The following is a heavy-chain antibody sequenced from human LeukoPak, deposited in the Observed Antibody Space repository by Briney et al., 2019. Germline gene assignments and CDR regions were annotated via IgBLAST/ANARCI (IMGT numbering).Heavy chain of an antibody. V-gene: IGHV4-59*01. CDR2: IYYSGST. D-gene: IGHD1-26*01. Sequence: SETLSLTCTVSGGSISSYYWSWIRQPPGKGLEWIGYIYYSGSTNYNPSLKSRVTISVDTSKNQFSLKLSSVTAADTAVYHCARDRPPLKYGTGGMDVWGQGTTVTVSS. CDR1: GGSISSYY. CDR3: ARDRPPLKYGTGGMDV. J-gene: IGHJ6*02.